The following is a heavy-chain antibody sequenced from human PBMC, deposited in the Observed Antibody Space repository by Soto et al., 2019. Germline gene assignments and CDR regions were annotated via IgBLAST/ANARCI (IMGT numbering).Heavy chain of an antibody. CDR1: GYRFSDYY. V-gene: IGHV1-2*02. D-gene: IGHD5-12*01. J-gene: IGHJ6*03. CDR3: ARESGGATATLDYYYFYMDV. CDR2: MNPNSGDT. Sequence: QVQLVQSGAEVKKPGASETISCKASGYRFSDYYLHWVRQAPGQGPEWMGWMNPNSGDTKYAQKFKGRVTMTRDTSVRTAFMELNWLKSDDTAVYYCARESGGATATLDYYYFYMDVWGIGTTVTVSS.